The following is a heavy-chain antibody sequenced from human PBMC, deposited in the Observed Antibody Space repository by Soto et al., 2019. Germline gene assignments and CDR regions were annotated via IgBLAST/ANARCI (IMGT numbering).Heavy chain of an antibody. J-gene: IGHJ4*02. D-gene: IGHD4-17*01. CDR1: GFIFSSYT. CDR2: ISSSSSNI. Sequence: EVQLVESGEGLVKPGGSLRLSCAASGFIFSSYTMTWVRQAPGKGLEWVSSISSSSSNIEYADSVKGRFSVSRDNANNSLFLQINSLRAEDTAVYYCAREDYAGASPRFDYWGLGALVTVSS. V-gene: IGHV3-21*01. CDR3: AREDYAGASPRFDY.